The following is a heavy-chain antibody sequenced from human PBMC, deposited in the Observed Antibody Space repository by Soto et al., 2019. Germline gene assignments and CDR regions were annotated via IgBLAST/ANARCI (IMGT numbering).Heavy chain of an antibody. V-gene: IGHV1-2*02. CDR1: GYPFTGYS. D-gene: IGHD2-2*01. CDR2: INPHSGGT. Sequence: QVQLVQSGAEVKKPGASVKVSCKTSGYPFTGYSIYWVRQAPGQGLEWMGWINPHSGGTDSSQKFQGRVTMTRDTSISTAYMELSRLRSDDTAVYYCAGTSCSSTTCPTTYWGQGTLVTVSS. CDR3: AGTSCSSTTCPTTY. J-gene: IGHJ4*02.